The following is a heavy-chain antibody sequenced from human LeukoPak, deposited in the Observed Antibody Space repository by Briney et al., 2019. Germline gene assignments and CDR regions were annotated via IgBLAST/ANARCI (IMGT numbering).Heavy chain of an antibody. J-gene: IGHJ4*02. D-gene: IGHD2-2*01. Sequence: GGSLRLSCAASGFTFSDYYMSWIRQAPGKGLDWVSYISSSGSTIYYADSVKGRFTISRDNARNSLYLQMSSLRAEDTAVYYCAGLLVCSTTSCYGVDYWGQGTLVTVSS. CDR2: ISSSGSTI. V-gene: IGHV3-11*04. CDR3: AGLLVCSTTSCYGVDY. CDR1: GFTFSDYY.